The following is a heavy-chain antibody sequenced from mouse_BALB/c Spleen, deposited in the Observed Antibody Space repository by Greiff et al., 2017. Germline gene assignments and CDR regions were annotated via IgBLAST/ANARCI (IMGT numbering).Heavy chain of an antibody. CDR3: ARTYYGNYFDY. CDR2: ISSGGSYT. V-gene: IGHV5-6*01. Sequence: EVMLVESGGDLVKPGGSLKLSCAASGFTFSSYGMSWVRQTPDKRLEWVATISSGGSYTYYPDSVKGRFTISRDNAKNTLYLQMSSLKSEDTAMYYCARTYYGNYFDYWGQGTTLTVSS. CDR1: GFTFSSYG. J-gene: IGHJ2*01. D-gene: IGHD2-10*01.